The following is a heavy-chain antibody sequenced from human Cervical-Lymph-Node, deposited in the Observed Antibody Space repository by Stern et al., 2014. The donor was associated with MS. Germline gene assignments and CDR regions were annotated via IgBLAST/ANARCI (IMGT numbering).Heavy chain of an antibody. J-gene: IGHJ4*02. CDR1: GYSFTSYW. Sequence: EVQLVQSGAEVKKPGESLKISCEVSGYSFTSYWIGWVRQMPGKGLEWMGVIYPGDSDTRYNPSFQGQVTISADTSLSTAYLQWSSLKASDTAIYYCGRQGKGVIAPTSYFDYWGQGNLVTVSS. V-gene: IGHV5-51*01. CDR2: IYPGDSDT. D-gene: IGHD2-21*01. CDR3: GRQGKGVIAPTSYFDY.